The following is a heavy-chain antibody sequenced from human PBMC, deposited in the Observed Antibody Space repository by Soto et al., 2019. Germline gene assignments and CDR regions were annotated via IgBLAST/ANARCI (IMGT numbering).Heavy chain of an antibody. V-gene: IGHV3-30-3*01. Sequence: GGSLRLSCAASGFTFSSYAMHWVRQAPGKGLEWVAVISYDGSNKYYADSVKGRFTISRDNSKNTLYLQMNSLRAEDTAVYYCARDEGYSSSPEYYYYYYGMDVWGQGTTVTVSS. CDR3: ARDEGYSSSPEYYYYYYGMDV. CDR1: GFTFSSYA. CDR2: ISYDGSNK. J-gene: IGHJ6*02. D-gene: IGHD6-6*01.